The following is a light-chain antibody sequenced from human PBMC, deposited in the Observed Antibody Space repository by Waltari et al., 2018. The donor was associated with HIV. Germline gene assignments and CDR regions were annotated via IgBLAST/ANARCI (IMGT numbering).Light chain of an antibody. CDR2: RDT. J-gene: IGLJ2*01. CDR3: ATWDDSLNGVL. V-gene: IGLV1-47*01. Sequence: SVLTQPPSASGTPGQKVTISCSVSSSNIGSNPVFWYQQLPGAAPKLLIYRDTQRPSGVPDRFSGSKSGTSASLAISGLRSEDEAVYSCATWDDSLNGVLFGGGTNLNVL. CDR1: SSNIGSNP.